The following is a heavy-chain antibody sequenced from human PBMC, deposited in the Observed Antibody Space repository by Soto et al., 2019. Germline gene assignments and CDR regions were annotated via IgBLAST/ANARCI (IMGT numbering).Heavy chain of an antibody. D-gene: IGHD5-18*01. Sequence: QAHLEQSGTEVKNPGASVKVSCKASGYAFTNYYMHWVRQTPGQGLEWVGVINPIDASTRYTQKFQDRVTLTTDTSTRTVYLELSSLKSDDTAVYYCARKGYTYRKSGLDVWGQGTTVIVSS. CDR2: INPIDAST. V-gene: IGHV1-46*01. CDR1: GYAFTNYY. CDR3: ARKGYTYRKSGLDV. J-gene: IGHJ6*02.